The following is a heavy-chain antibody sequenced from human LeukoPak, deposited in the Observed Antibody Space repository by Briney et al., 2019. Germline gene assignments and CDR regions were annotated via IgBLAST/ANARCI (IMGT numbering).Heavy chain of an antibody. Sequence: HPGGSLRLSCAVSGFTFSRYAMHRVRQAPGKGLEWVAVISYDGSKKADSVKGRFTISRDNSKNTLYSQMTSLRAEDTAVYYCARDSSDYWGQGTLVTVSS. J-gene: IGHJ4*02. CDR1: GFTFSRYA. V-gene: IGHV3-30-3*01. CDR3: ARDSSDY. CDR2: ISYDGSKK.